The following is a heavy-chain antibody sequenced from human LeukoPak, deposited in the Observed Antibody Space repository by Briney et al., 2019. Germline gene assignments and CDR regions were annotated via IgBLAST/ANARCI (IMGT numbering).Heavy chain of an antibody. D-gene: IGHD3-3*01. Sequence: GGSLRLSCAASGFIFSNYEMNWVRQAPGKGLEWVSAISGSSGHTYYADSVKGRFTISRDNSKNTLYLQMNSLRAEDTAVYYCAKVGFSEMEWLLYSDHWGQGTLVTVSS. CDR3: AKVGFSEMEWLLYSDH. CDR2: ISGSSGHT. V-gene: IGHV3-23*01. J-gene: IGHJ4*02. CDR1: GFIFSNYE.